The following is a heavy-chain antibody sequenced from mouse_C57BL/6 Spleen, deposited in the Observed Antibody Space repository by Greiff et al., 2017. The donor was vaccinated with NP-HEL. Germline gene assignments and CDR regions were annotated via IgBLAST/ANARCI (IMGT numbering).Heavy chain of an antibody. D-gene: IGHD4-1*02. Sequence: EVHLVESGGGLVKPGGSLKLSCAASGFTFSDYGMHWVRQAPEKGLEWVAYISSGSSTIYYADTVKGRFTISRDNAKNTLFLQMTSLRSEDTAMYYCARGNPTGSAWFAYWGQGTLVTVSA. CDR2: ISSGSSTI. CDR3: ARGNPTGSAWFAY. CDR1: GFTFSDYG. V-gene: IGHV5-17*01. J-gene: IGHJ3*01.